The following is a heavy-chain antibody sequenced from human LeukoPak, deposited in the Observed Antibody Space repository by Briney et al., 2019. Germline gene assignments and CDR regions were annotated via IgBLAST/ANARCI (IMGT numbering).Heavy chain of an antibody. Sequence: SVKVYCKASGGTFSSYAISWVRQAPGQGLEWMGGIIPIFGTANYAQKFQGRVTITADESTSTAYMELSSLRSEDTAVYYCARARSYYDSSGYLGYWGQGTLVTVSS. CDR1: GGTFSSYA. D-gene: IGHD3-22*01. J-gene: IGHJ4*02. CDR3: ARARSYYDSSGYLGY. CDR2: IIPIFGTA. V-gene: IGHV1-69*01.